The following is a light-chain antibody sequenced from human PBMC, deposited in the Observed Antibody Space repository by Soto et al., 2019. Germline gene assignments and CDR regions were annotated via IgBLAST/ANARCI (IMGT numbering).Light chain of an antibody. CDR1: QDISNN. CDR2: GAS. CDR3: QQYNSWPRT. Sequence: EILMTQSPATLSVSPGETATLSCRASQDISNNLAWYQQKPGQAPRVLIYGASTRATDIPARFSGSGSGTEFTLTISSLQSEDFAVYHCQQYNSWPRTFGQGTKVEIK. J-gene: IGKJ1*01. V-gene: IGKV3-15*01.